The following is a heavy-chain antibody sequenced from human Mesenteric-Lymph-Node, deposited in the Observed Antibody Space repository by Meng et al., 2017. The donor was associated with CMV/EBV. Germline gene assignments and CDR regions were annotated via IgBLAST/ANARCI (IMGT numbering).Heavy chain of an antibody. D-gene: IGHD3-3*01. CDR2: ISGSGGST. CDR3: ASDMSGTIFGVVIIGMDV. J-gene: IGHJ6*02. V-gene: IGHV3-23*01. Sequence: GESLKISCAASGFTFSSYAMSWVRQAPGKGLEWVSAISGSGGSTYYADSVKGRFTISRDNSKNTLYLQMNSLRAEDTAVYYCASDMSGTIFGVVIIGMDVWGQGTTVTVSS. CDR1: GFTFSSYA.